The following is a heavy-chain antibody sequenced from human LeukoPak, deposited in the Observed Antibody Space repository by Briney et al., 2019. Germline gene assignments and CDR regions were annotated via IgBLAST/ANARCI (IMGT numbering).Heavy chain of an antibody. Sequence: SETLSLTCTVSGGSISSGDYYWSWIRQPPGKGLEWIGYIYYSGSTYYNPSLKSRVTISVDTSKNQFSLKLSSVTAADTAVYYCAREIITGTTPVDYWGQGTLVTVSS. CDR3: AREIITGTTPVDY. V-gene: IGHV4-30-4*08. CDR2: IYYSGST. CDR1: GGSISSGDYY. D-gene: IGHD1-7*01. J-gene: IGHJ4*02.